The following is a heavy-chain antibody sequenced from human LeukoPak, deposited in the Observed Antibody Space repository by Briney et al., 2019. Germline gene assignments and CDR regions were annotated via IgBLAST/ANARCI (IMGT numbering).Heavy chain of an antibody. CDR3: AQDPRRDYESDY. CDR2: ISSGDNT. Sequence: RGSLRLSCAASGFTFSTFAMTWVRQAPGKGLEWVSTISSGDNTYYPDSVKGRFIISRDSSKNTLYLQMNRLRAEDTAVYYCAQDPRRDYESDYWGQGTLVTVSS. D-gene: IGHD4-17*01. CDR1: GFTFSTFA. J-gene: IGHJ4*02. V-gene: IGHV3-23*01.